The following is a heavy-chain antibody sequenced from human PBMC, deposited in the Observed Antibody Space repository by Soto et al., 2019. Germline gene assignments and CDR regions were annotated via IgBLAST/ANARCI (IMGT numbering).Heavy chain of an antibody. Sequence: QVQLVQSGAEVKKPGASVKVSCKASRYTFTSYYIHWLRQAPGQGLEWMGWINPNNGYTKYTQKFQGRVTVTRDTSITTAYLELTRLQSDDTAVYYCAKAKFDFWSGYWSPSLDFWGQGTLVTVSS. D-gene: IGHD3-3*01. V-gene: IGHV1-2*02. J-gene: IGHJ4*02. CDR3: AKAKFDFWSGYWSPSLDF. CDR1: RYTFTSYY. CDR2: INPNNGYT.